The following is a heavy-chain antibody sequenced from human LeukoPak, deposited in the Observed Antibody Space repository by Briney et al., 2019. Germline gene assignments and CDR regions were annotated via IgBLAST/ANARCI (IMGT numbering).Heavy chain of an antibody. Sequence: SQTLSLTCDISGDSVSINSVSWNWIRQSPSRGLEWLGRTYYRSKWYSDYALSVKSRITINPDTSENQFSLQLNSVTPEDTAVYYCARDNSGVTSKRSLFDYWGQGTLVTVSS. CDR3: ARDNSGVTSKRSLFDY. CDR1: GDSVSINSVS. J-gene: IGHJ4*02. CDR2: TYYRSKWYS. D-gene: IGHD2-21*02. V-gene: IGHV6-1*01.